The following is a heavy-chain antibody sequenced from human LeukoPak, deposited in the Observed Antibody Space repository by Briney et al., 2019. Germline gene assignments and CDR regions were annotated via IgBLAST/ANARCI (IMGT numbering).Heavy chain of an antibody. D-gene: IGHD1-26*01. CDR1: GYTFTSYD. J-gene: IGHJ6*03. CDR3: ASTPRGQPDYYYYMDV. Sequence: ASVKVSCKASGYTFTSYDINWVRQAPGQGLEWMGWINPNSGGTNYAQKFQGRVTMTRDTSISTAYMELSRLRSDDTAVYYCASTPRGQPDYYYYMDVWGKGTTVTVSS. CDR2: INPNSGGT. V-gene: IGHV1-2*02.